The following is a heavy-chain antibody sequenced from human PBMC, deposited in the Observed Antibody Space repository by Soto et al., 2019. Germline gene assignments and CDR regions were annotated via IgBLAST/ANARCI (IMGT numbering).Heavy chain of an antibody. D-gene: IGHD2-2*01. Sequence: SGGSLRLSCAASGFTFSTYIMNWVRQAPGKGLEWVSYISSSSSAIYYADSVKGRFTISRDNAKNSLYLQMNSLRDEDTAVYFCARSYCSSTGCPPGGYWGQGTQVTVSS. V-gene: IGHV3-48*02. J-gene: IGHJ4*02. CDR2: ISSSSSAI. CDR3: ARSYCSSTGCPPGGY. CDR1: GFTFSTYI.